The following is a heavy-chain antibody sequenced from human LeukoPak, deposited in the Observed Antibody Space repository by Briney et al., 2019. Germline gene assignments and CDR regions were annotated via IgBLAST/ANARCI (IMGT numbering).Heavy chain of an antibody. V-gene: IGHV4-31*03. CDR1: GGSISSGGYY. CDR3: AREYYYDSSGYYYGDDAFDI. D-gene: IGHD3-22*01. J-gene: IGHJ3*02. Sequence: SQTLSLTCTVSGGSISSGGYYWSWIRQHPGKGLEWIGYIYYSGSTYYNPSLKSRVTISVDTSKNQFFLKLSSVTAEDTAVYYCAREYYYDSSGYYYGDDAFDIWGQGTMVTVSS. CDR2: IYYSGST.